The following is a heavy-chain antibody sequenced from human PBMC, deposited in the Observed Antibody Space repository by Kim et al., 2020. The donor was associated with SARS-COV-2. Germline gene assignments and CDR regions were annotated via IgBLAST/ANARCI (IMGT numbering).Heavy chain of an antibody. V-gene: IGHV3-30*18. Sequence: GGSLRLSCAASGFTFSSYGMHWVRQAPGKGLEWVAVISYDGSNKYYADSVKGRFTISRDNSKNTLYLQMNSLRAEDTAVYYCAKGVGYCSSTSCFNWFDPWGQGTLVTVSS. J-gene: IGHJ5*02. CDR1: GFTFSSYG. D-gene: IGHD2-2*01. CDR2: ISYDGSNK. CDR3: AKGVGYCSSTSCFNWFDP.